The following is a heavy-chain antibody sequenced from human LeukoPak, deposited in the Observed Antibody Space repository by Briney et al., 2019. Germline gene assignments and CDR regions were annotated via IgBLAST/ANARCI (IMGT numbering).Heavy chain of an antibody. CDR1: GGSISSSSYY. Sequence: SETLSLTCTVSGGSISSSSYYWGWIRQPPGKGLGWIASIYYTGNTYYNPSLESRVTISEDTSKNQFSLKLSSVTAADAAVYYCVRQGNGYCSSTDCLFSFDYWGQGTLVTVSS. CDR2: IYYTGNT. CDR3: VRQGNGYCSSTDCLFSFDY. J-gene: IGHJ4*02. V-gene: IGHV4-39*01. D-gene: IGHD2-2*03.